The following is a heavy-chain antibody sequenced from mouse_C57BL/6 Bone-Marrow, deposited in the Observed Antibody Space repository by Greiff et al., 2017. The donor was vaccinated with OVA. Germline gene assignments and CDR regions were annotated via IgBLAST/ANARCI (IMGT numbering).Heavy chain of an antibody. D-gene: IGHD1-1*01. Sequence: QVQLQQSGAELVKPGASVKMSCKASGYTFTSYWITWVKQRPGQGLEWIGDIYPGSGSTNYNEKFKSKATLTVDTSSSTAYMQLSSLTSEDSAVYYCAREGVTTVVAQGYWGQGTTLTVSS. CDR1: GYTFTSYW. J-gene: IGHJ2*01. CDR2: IYPGSGST. V-gene: IGHV1-55*01. CDR3: AREGVTTVVAQGY.